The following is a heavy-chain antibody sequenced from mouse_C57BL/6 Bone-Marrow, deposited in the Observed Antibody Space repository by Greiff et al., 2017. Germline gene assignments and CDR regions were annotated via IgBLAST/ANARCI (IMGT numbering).Heavy chain of an antibody. D-gene: IGHD1-1*01. V-gene: IGHV5-17*01. J-gene: IGHJ4*01. CDR3: ARGTTVARHYYAMDY. CDR1: GFTFSDYG. Sequence: EVQVVESGGGLVKPGGSLKLSCAASGFTFSDYGMHWVRQAPEKGLEWVAYISSGSSTIYYAATVKGRFTISRDNTKNTLFLQMTSLRSEDTAMYYCARGTTVARHYYAMDYWGQGTSVTVSS. CDR2: ISSGSSTI.